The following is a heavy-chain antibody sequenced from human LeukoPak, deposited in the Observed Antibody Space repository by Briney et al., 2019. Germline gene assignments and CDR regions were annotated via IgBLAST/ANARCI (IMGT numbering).Heavy chain of an antibody. CDR1: GGSISSYY. Sequence: SETLSLTCTVSGGSISSYYWSWIRQPPGKGLEWIGYIYYSGSTNYNPSLKSRVTISVDTSKNQFSLKLSSVTAADTAVCYCARENDYGDPIDYWGQGTLVTVSS. CDR3: ARENDYGDPIDY. J-gene: IGHJ4*02. CDR2: IYYSGST. D-gene: IGHD4-17*01. V-gene: IGHV4-59*01.